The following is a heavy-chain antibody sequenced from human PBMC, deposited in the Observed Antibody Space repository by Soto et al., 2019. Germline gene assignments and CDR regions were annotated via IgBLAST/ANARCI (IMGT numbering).Heavy chain of an antibody. CDR1: GYTFNTFW. CDR3: ARLYCTTSTCDSWFEP. Sequence: PGESLKISCTGLGYTFNTFWISWLRQMPEKGLEWMGRIDPRDSYVNYSPSFQGHVTISVDTSINTAYLQWGSLKASDTAMYYCARLYCTTSTCDSWFEPWGQGTLVTLSS. D-gene: IGHD2-2*01. CDR2: IDPRDSYV. J-gene: IGHJ5*02. V-gene: IGHV5-10-1*01.